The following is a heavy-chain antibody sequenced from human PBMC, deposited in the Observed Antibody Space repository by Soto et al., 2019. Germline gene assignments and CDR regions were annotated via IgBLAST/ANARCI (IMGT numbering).Heavy chain of an antibody. CDR1: GYSFTNYW. CDR2: IYPGDSDT. CDR3: ARPSGGDSKPYDAFDI. J-gene: IGHJ3*02. D-gene: IGHD4-17*01. V-gene: IGHV5-51*01. Sequence: EVQLVQSGAEVKKPGESLKISCKGSGYSFTNYWIGWVRQMPGKGLESMGIIYPGDSDTRYSPSFQGQVTISADKSISTAYLQWSSLKASDTAMYYCARPSGGDSKPYDAFDIWGQGTMVTVSS.